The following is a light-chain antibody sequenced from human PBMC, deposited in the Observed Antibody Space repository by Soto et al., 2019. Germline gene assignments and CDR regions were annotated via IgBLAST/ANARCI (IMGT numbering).Light chain of an antibody. Sequence: VLTQSPATLSVTKGERATLSCSAIQRVSSGYLAWYQQKPGQAPRLLIYDAANRATGIPARFSGSGSGTDFTLTISSLEPEDVAVYYCQQLREWLRLTFGGGT. CDR2: DAA. J-gene: IGKJ4*01. CDR1: QRVSSGY. V-gene: IGKV3-11*01. CDR3: QQLREWLRLT.